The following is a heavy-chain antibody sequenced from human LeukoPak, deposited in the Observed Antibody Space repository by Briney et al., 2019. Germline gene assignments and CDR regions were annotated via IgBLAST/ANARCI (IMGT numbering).Heavy chain of an antibody. CDR3: ARAVAGGNFDY. V-gene: IGHV1-69*13. CDR1: GGTFSSYA. Sequence: EASVTVSCKASGGTFSSYAISWVRQAPGQGLEWMGGIIPIFGTANYAQKFQGRVTITADESTSTAYMELSSLRSEDTAVYYCARAVAGGNFDYWGQGTLVTVSS. J-gene: IGHJ4*02. CDR2: IIPIFGTA. D-gene: IGHD6-19*01.